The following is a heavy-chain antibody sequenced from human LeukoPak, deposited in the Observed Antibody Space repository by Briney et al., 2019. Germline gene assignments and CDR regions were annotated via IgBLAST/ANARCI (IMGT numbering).Heavy chain of an antibody. CDR2: IYYSGST. D-gene: IGHD4-17*01. Sequence: SETLSLTCTVSGGSLSSYYWSWIRQPPGKGLEWIGYIYYSGSTNYNPSLKSRVTISVDTSKNQFSLKLSSVTAADTAVYYCARGLTGDYRNWFDPWGQGTLVTVSS. V-gene: IGHV4-59*12. CDR1: GGSLSSYY. CDR3: ARGLTGDYRNWFDP. J-gene: IGHJ5*02.